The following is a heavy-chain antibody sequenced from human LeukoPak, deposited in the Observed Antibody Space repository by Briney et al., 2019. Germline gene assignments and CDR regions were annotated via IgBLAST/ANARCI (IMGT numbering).Heavy chain of an antibody. D-gene: IGHD3-10*01. J-gene: IGHJ6*04. V-gene: IGHV3-7*03. Sequence: PGGSLRLSCAASGFTFSSYWMSWVRQAPGKGLEWVANIKQDGSEKYYVDSVKGRFTISRDNAKNSLYLRMNSLRAEDTAVYYCARGGGPDYYGSGSYQSDGMDVWGKGTTVTVSS. CDR1: GFTFSSYW. CDR2: IKQDGSEK. CDR3: ARGGGPDYYGSGSYQSDGMDV.